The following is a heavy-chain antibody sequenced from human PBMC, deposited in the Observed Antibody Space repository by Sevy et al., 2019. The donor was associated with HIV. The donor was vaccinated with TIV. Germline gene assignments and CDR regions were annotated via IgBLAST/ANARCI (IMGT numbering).Heavy chain of an antibody. CDR3: ARHGGLVDRGFDF. CDR2: IYFSGST. J-gene: IGHJ4*02. D-gene: IGHD3-10*01. Sequence: SETLSLTCTVSGGSIARSSYDWGWIRQSPGKGLEWIGSIYFSGSTSYATSLRSRVTISVDTSKNQVSLKMRSVTATDTAFYYCARHGGLVDRGFDFWGQGALVTVSS. V-gene: IGHV4-39*01. CDR1: GGSIARSSYD.